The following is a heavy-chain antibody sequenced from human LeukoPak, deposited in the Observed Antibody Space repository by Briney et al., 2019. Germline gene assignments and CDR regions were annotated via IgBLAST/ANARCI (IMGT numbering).Heavy chain of an antibody. Sequence: GGSLRLSCAASGFTFSNAWMSWVRQAPGKGLEWVGRIKSKTDGGTTDYAAPVKGRFTISRDDSKNTLYLQMNSLKTEDTAVYYCTTDIYGDYGLDWFDPWGQGTLVTVSS. CDR1: GFTFSNAW. J-gene: IGHJ5*02. D-gene: IGHD4-17*01. CDR2: IKSKTDGGTT. CDR3: TTDIYGDYGLDWFDP. V-gene: IGHV3-15*01.